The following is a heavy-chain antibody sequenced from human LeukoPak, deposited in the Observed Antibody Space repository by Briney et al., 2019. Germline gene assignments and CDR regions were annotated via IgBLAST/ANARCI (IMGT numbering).Heavy chain of an antibody. CDR2: IYYSGTT. CDR1: GYSIRTSHY. D-gene: IGHD3-16*01. J-gene: IGHJ5*02. CDR3: AKLGGGSNNWFDP. V-gene: IGHV4-59*11. Sequence: SETLSLTCTVSGYSIRTSHYWGWIRQPPGKGLEYIGYIYYSGTTNYNPSLKSRLSISVDTSKNQFSLKLSSVTAADTAVYYCAKLGGGSNNWFDPWGQGTLVTVSS.